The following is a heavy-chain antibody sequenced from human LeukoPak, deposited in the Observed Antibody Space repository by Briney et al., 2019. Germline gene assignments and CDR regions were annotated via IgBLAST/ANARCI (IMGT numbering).Heavy chain of an antibody. V-gene: IGHV4-59*01. D-gene: IGHD3-16*01. CDR1: GGSISSYY. CDR3: ARKKSVGDYYYGMDV. CDR2: IYCSGST. J-gene: IGHJ6*02. Sequence: SETLSLTCTVSGGSISSYYWSWIRQPPGKGLEWIGYIYCSGSTNYNPSLKSRVTISVDTSKNQFSLKLSSVTAADTAVYYCARKKSVGDYYYGMDVWGQGTTVTVSS.